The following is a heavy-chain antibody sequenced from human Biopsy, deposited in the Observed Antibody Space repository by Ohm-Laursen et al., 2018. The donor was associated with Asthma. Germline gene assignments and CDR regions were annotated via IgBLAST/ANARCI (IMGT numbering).Heavy chain of an antibody. Sequence: TLSLTCTVSGGSLSSGPYYWSWVRQHPGKGLEWIGYIFDSEGSYYNPSLKSRVMISLDTSQNQFSLSLNSVTAADTAVYYCARLWEEVDCWGQGALVTVSS. CDR3: ARLWEEVDC. D-gene: IGHD1-26*01. CDR2: IFDSEGS. V-gene: IGHV4-31*03. J-gene: IGHJ4*02. CDR1: GGSLSSGPYY.